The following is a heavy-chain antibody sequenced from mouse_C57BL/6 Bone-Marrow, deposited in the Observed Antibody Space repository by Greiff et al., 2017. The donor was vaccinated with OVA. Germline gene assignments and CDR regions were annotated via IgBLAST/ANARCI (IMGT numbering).Heavy chain of an antibody. D-gene: IGHD1-1*01. Sequence: EVKVEESGGGLVQPGGSLKLSCAASGFTFSDYYMYWVRQTPEKRLEWVAYISNGGGSIYYPDTVKGRFTISRDNAKNTLYLQMSRLKSEDTAMYYGAPLLPEVFAYWGQGALVTVSA. CDR1: GFTFSDYY. CDR2: ISNGGGSI. V-gene: IGHV5-12*01. CDR3: APLLPEVFAY. J-gene: IGHJ3*01.